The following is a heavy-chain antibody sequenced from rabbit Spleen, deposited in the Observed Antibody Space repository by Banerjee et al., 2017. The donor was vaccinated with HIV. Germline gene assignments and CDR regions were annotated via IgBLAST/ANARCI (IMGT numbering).Heavy chain of an antibody. V-gene: IGHV1S45*01. D-gene: IGHD8-1*01. CDR2: ITTGGST. CDR3: ARDGAGGSYFAL. Sequence: QEQLVESGGGLVQPEGSLTLTCKASGFDFSSNAMSWVRQAPGKGLEWIGTITTGGSTAYASWAKGRFTISKTSSTTVTLQMTSLTAADTATYFCARDGAGGSYFALWGPGTLVTVS. CDR1: GFDFSSNA. J-gene: IGHJ4*01.